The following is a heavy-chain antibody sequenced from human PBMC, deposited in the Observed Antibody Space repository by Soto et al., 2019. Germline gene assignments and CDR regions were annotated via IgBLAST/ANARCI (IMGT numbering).Heavy chain of an antibody. J-gene: IGHJ6*02. CDR1: GFTFSSYA. CDR2: ISGNGVST. V-gene: IGHV3-23*01. D-gene: IGHD3-22*01. Sequence: PGGSLRLSCAASGFTFSSYALSWVRQAPGKGLQCVSTISGNGVSTYYADSVKGRFTISRDNSRNTLYLQMNSLRAEDTAVYYVAKVQGSGYGLYYIYYYGTDVWGQGTTVTVSS. CDR3: AKVQGSGYGLYYIYYYGTDV.